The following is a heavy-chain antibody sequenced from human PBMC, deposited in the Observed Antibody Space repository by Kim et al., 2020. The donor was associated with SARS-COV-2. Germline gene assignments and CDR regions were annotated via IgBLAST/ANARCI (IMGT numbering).Heavy chain of an antibody. CDR2: ISWNSGSI. J-gene: IGHJ4*02. CDR1: GFTFDDYA. Sequence: GGSLRLSCAASGFTFDDYAMHWVRQAPGKGLEWVSGISWNSGSIGYADSVKGRFTISRDNAKNSLYLQMNSLRAEDTALYYCAKDRATTAAGCFDYWGQGTLVTVSS. D-gene: IGHD6-13*01. V-gene: IGHV3-9*01. CDR3: AKDRATTAAGCFDY.